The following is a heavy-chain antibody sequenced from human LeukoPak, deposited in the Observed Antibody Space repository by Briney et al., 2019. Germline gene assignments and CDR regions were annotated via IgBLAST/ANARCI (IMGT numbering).Heavy chain of an antibody. J-gene: IGHJ3*02. CDR3: ARRSSSWSAWAFDI. D-gene: IGHD6-13*01. CDR2: IYYSGST. V-gene: IGHV4-59*08. Sequence: SETLSLTCTVSGGSISSYYWSWIRQPPGKGLEWIGYIYYSGSTNYNPSLKSRVTISVDTSKNQFSLKLSSVTAADTAVYYCARRSSSWSAWAFDIWGQGTMVTVSS. CDR1: GGSISSYY.